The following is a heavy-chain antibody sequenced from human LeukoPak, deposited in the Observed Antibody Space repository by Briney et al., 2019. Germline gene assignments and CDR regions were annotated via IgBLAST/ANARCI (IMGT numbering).Heavy chain of an antibody. V-gene: IGHV4-59*08. J-gene: IGHJ4*02. D-gene: IGHD1-1*01. Sequence: PSETLSLTCTVSGGSISSYYWSWIRQPPGKGLEWIGYTYYSGSTNYNPSLKSRVTISVDTSKNQFSLKLSSVTAADTAVYYCARQRKGTIDYWGQGTLVTVSS. CDR1: GGSISSYY. CDR3: ARQRKGTIDY. CDR2: TYYSGST.